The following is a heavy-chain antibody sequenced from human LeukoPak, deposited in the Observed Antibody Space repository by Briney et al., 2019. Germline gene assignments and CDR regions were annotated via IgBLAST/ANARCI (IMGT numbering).Heavy chain of an antibody. Sequence: GGSLRLSCAASGFTFSTYSMNWVRQAPGKGLEWVSFISTGSSTIYYADSVKGRFTISRDNAKNSLYLQMNSLRAEDTALYYCARDYDSSGYSDAFDIWGQGTMVTVSS. D-gene: IGHD3-22*01. J-gene: IGHJ3*02. CDR2: ISTGSSTI. V-gene: IGHV3-48*04. CDR3: ARDYDSSGYSDAFDI. CDR1: GFTFSTYS.